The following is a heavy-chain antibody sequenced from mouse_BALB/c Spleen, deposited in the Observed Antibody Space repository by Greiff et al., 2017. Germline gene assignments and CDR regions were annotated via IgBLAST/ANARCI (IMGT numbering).Heavy chain of an antibody. D-gene: IGHD1-1*01. Sequence: EVQLQQSGPELVKPGASVKISCKASGYSFTGYFMNWVMQSHGKSLEWIGRINPYNGDTFYNQKFKGKATLTVDKSSSTAHMELRSLASEDSAVYYCARDYGSRIWYFDVWGAGTTVTVSS. V-gene: IGHV1-20*02. CDR3: ARDYGSRIWYFDV. CDR2: INPYNGDT. CDR1: GYSFTGYF. J-gene: IGHJ1*01.